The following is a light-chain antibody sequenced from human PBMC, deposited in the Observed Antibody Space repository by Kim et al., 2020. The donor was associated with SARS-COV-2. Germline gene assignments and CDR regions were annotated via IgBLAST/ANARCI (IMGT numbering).Light chain of an antibody. CDR2: SAS. V-gene: IGKV1-9*01. CDR1: QGISSY. J-gene: IGKJ4*01. Sequence: ASGGHPVTITCRASQGISSYLAWYPQNPGRAPKVLIYSASTLQSGVPSRFSGSGSGTDFTLTISSLQPEDFATYYCQQLNSYPLTFGGGTKVDSK. CDR3: QQLNSYPLT.